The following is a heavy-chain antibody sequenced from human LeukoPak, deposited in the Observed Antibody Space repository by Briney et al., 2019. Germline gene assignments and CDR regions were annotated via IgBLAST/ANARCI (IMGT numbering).Heavy chain of an antibody. CDR1: GFTFSSYS. Sequence: GGSLRLSCAASGFTFSSYSMNWVRQAPGKGLEWVSSISSSSSYIYYADSVKGRFTISRDNAKNSLYLQMNSLRAEDTAVYYCARERGYSSSAFIIWGQGTMVTVSS. CDR3: ARERGYSSSAFII. D-gene: IGHD5-18*01. CDR2: ISSSSSYI. J-gene: IGHJ3*02. V-gene: IGHV3-21*01.